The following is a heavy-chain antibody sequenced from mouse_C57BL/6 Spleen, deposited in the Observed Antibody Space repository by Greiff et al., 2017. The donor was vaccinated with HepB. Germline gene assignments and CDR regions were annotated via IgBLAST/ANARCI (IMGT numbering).Heavy chain of an antibody. CDR3: ARDTTVPGNAMDY. D-gene: IGHD1-1*01. Sequence: EVKLMESGGGLVQPGGSLKLSCAASGFTFSDYYMYWVRQTPEKRLEWVAYISNGGGSTYYPDTVKGRFTISRDNAKNTLYLQMSRLKSEDTAMYYCARDTTVPGNAMDYWGQGTSVTVSS. J-gene: IGHJ4*01. V-gene: IGHV5-12*01. CDR1: GFTFSDYY. CDR2: ISNGGGST.